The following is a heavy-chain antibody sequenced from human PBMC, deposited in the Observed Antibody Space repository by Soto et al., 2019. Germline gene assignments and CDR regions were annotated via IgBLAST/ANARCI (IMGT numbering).Heavy chain of an antibody. CDR1: GGSMSKFY. CDR2: VYATGTS. Sequence: SETLSLTCSVSGGSMSKFYWSWIRKTAGKGLEWMGRVYATGTSDYNPSLRSRIAMSVDISKKTFSLRLRSVTAADTGVYYCVRDGSKTLRDCFDPWGQGILVPVSS. D-gene: IGHD4-17*01. J-gene: IGHJ5*02. CDR3: VRDGSKTLRDCFDP. V-gene: IGHV4-4*07.